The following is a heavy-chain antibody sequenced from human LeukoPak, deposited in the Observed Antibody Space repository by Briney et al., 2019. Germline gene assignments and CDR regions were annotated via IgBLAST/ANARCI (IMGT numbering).Heavy chain of an antibody. CDR1: GYTFTSYW. CDR3: ARHKVGATHIDY. D-gene: IGHD1-26*01. V-gene: IGHV5-51*01. CDR2: IYPGDSDT. J-gene: IGHJ4*02. Sequence: GESLKISCKGSGYTFTSYWIAWVRQMPGRGLEWMGIIYPGDSDTRYSPSFQGQVTISADKSISTAYLQWSSLEASDTAMYYCARHKVGATHIDYWGQGTLVTVSS.